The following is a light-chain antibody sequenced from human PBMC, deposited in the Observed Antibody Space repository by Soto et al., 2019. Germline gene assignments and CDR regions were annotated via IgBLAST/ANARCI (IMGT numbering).Light chain of an antibody. Sequence: QSVLTQPASVSGSPGQSIAISCTGTSSDVGAYDFVSWYQQHPDKAPKLLIYEVSNRPSGVSDRFSGSKSVNTATLTISGLQAEDEADYYCSSHTTSNNRVFGTGTQLTVL. J-gene: IGLJ1*01. CDR3: SSHTTSNNRV. V-gene: IGLV2-14*03. CDR2: EVS. CDR1: SSDVGAYDF.